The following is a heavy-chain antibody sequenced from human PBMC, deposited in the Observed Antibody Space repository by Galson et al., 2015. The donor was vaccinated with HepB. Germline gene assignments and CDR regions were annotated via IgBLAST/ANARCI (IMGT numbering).Heavy chain of an antibody. V-gene: IGHV3-7*01. CDR3: ARGFRRLTVAFDV. D-gene: IGHD3-9*01. CDR2: IKRDGSEK. Sequence: SLRLSCAASGFTFSSYWMSWVRQAPGKGLEWVANIKRDGSEKYYVDSVKGRCTISRDNAKNSLYLQMNRLRVEDTAVYYCARGFRRLTVAFDVWGQGTMVTVSS. J-gene: IGHJ3*01. CDR1: GFTFSSYW.